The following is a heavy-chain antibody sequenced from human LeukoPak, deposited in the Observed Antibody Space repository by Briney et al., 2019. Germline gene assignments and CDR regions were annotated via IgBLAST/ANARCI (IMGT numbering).Heavy chain of an antibody. Sequence: SETLSLTCTVSGGSISSYYWSWIRQPAGKGLEWIGRIYTSGNTNYNPSLKSRVTMSVDTSKNQFSLKLSSVTAADTAVYYYARLVVPAATFNWFDPWGQGTLVTVSS. CDR1: GGSISSYY. CDR2: IYTSGNT. D-gene: IGHD2-2*01. J-gene: IGHJ5*02. V-gene: IGHV4-4*07. CDR3: ARLVVPAATFNWFDP.